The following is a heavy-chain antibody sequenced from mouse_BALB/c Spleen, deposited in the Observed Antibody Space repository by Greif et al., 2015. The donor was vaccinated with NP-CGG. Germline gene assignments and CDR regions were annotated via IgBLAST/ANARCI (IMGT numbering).Heavy chain of an antibody. CDR2: IYPGNVNT. CDR3: AREEVYRYWFAY. J-gene: IGHJ3*01. V-gene: IGHV1S56*01. CDR1: GYTFTSYY. D-gene: IGHD2-14*01. Sequence: VQLQQSGPELVKPGASVRISCKASGYTFTSYYIHWVKQRPGQGLEWIGWIYPGNVNTKYNEKFKGKATLTADKSSSTAYMQLSSLTSEDSAVYFCAREEVYRYWFAYWGQGTLVTVSA.